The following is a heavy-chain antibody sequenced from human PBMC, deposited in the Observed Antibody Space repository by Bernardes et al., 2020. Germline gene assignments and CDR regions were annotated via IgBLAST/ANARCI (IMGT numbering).Heavy chain of an antibody. CDR3: ARVGRSPDVPYNWFDP. J-gene: IGHJ5*02. V-gene: IGHV1-69*13. CDR1: GGTFSSYA. Sequence: SVKVSCKASGGTFSSYAISWVRQAPGQGLEWMGGIIPIFGTANYAQKFQGRVTITADESTSTAYMELSSLRSEDTAVYYCARVGRSPDVPYNWFDPWGQGTLVTVSS. CDR2: IIPIFGTA.